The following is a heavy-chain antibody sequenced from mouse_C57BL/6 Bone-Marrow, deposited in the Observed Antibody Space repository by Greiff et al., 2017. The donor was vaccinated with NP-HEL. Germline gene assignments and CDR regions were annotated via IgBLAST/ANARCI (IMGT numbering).Heavy chain of an antibody. D-gene: IGHD1-1*01. V-gene: IGHV10-1*01. Sequence: EVMLVESGGGLVQPKGSLKLSCAASGFSFNTYAMNWVRQAPGKGLEWVARIRSKSNNYATYYADSVKDRFTISRDDSESMLYLQMNNLKTEDTAMYYCVRHGDYYGSSYDYYAMDYWGQGTSVTVSS. CDR2: IRSKSNNYAT. CDR3: VRHGDYYGSSYDYYAMDY. CDR1: GFSFNTYA. J-gene: IGHJ4*01.